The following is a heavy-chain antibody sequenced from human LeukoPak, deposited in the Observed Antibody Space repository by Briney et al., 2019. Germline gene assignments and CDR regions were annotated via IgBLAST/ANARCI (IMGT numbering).Heavy chain of an antibody. CDR1: GFTFSNYW. CDR3: ARDPPTVTTWGDPQADY. V-gene: IGHV3-7*01. Sequence: GGSLRLSCAASGFTFSNYWMSWVRQAPGKGLEWVANIMQDGSDKSYVDSVKGRFTISRDNAKNSLYLQMNSLRAEDTAVYYCARDPPTVTTWGDPQADYWGQGTLVTVSS. J-gene: IGHJ4*02. D-gene: IGHD4-17*01. CDR2: IMQDGSDK.